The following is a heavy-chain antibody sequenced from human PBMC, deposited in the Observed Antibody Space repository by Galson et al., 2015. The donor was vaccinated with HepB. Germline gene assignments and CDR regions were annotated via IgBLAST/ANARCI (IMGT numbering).Heavy chain of an antibody. CDR2: IKPDGSEN. J-gene: IGHJ4*02. CDR1: GFSISTYW. Sequence: PLRLSCAVSGFSISTYWMTWVRQAPGKGLECVAHIKPDGSENYYVDSVKGRFTISRDNARNSLYLQMNSLRAEDTAVYFCTRRAGVLWGQGTLVTVSS. CDR3: TRRAGVL. D-gene: IGHD3-10*01. V-gene: IGHV3-7*01.